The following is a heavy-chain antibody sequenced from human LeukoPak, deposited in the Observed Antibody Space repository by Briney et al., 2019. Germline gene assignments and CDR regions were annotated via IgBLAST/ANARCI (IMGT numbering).Heavy chain of an antibody. D-gene: IGHD4-11*01. Sequence: ASVKVSCKASGYTFTGYYMHWVRQAPGQGLEWMGWINPNSGGTNYAQKFQGRVTMTRDTSISTAYMELSRLRSEDTAVYYCARESAKYSNYRSLDPWGQGTLVTVSS. V-gene: IGHV1-2*02. J-gene: IGHJ5*02. CDR2: INPNSGGT. CDR3: ARESAKYSNYRSLDP. CDR1: GYTFTGYY.